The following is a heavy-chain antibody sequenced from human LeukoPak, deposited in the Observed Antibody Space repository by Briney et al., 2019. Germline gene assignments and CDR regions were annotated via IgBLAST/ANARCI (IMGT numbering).Heavy chain of an antibody. D-gene: IGHD2-21*01. Sequence: TLSLTCSVSGGSISGYYWSWIRQPPGKALEWLAVVYWNDGMHYSPSLKSRLTVTKDTSKNQVVLTMTNMDPVDTATYYCAHSVSMWPNWFDPWGQGTLVTVSS. CDR1: GGSISGYYWS. CDR2: VYWNDGM. V-gene: IGHV2-5*01. CDR3: AHSVSMWPNWFDP. J-gene: IGHJ5*02.